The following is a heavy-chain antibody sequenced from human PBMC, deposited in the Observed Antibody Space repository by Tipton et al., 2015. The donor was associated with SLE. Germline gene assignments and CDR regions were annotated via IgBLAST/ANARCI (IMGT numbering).Heavy chain of an antibody. CDR2: IYHSGST. V-gene: IGHV4-39*07. Sequence: TLSLTCTVSGGSISSSSYYWGWIRQPPGKGLEWIGSIYHSGSTYYNPSLKSRVTISVDRSKNQFSLKLSSVTAADTAVYYCASTRYIIAWDYWGQGTLVTVSS. D-gene: IGHD3-10*01. CDR1: GGSISSSSYY. CDR3: ASTRYIIAWDY. J-gene: IGHJ4*02.